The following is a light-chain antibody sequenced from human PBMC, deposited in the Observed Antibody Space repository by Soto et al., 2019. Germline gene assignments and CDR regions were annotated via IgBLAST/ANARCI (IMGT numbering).Light chain of an antibody. J-gene: IGKJ1*01. V-gene: IGKV3-20*01. CDR3: QQYGSSGT. Sequence: EIVLTQSPGNLSLSPGERATLSCRASQSVSSSYLAWYQQKPGQAPRLLIYDASNRATGIPARFSGSGSGTDFTLTISRLEPEDFAVYYCQQYGSSGTFGQGTKVDIK. CDR1: QSVSSSY. CDR2: DAS.